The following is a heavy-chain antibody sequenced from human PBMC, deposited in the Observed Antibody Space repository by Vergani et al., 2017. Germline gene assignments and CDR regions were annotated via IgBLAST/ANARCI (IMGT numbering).Heavy chain of an antibody. Sequence: EVQLVESGGGLVQPGRSLRLSCTTSGFTFGDFAMNWFRQAPGKGLEWVGFIRSKAYSGTTEYAASVKGRFTISRDEAKSVAYLQMNSLRTEETAVYYCTRALGYGYCSRTGCYTGKSFDYWGQGTLVTVSS. J-gene: IGHJ4*02. CDR1: GFTFGDFA. D-gene: IGHD2-2*02. V-gene: IGHV3-49*03. CDR2: IRSKAYSGTT. CDR3: TRALGYGYCSRTGCYTGKSFDY.